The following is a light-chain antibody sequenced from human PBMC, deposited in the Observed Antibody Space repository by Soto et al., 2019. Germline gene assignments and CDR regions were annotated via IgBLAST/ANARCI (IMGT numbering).Light chain of an antibody. V-gene: IGKV3-20*01. CDR2: GAS. CDR1: QRLYDNY. Sequence: EIVSTEAPVTLSLSPGERATLSYRGSQRLYDNYLAWHQQKPGQAPRLLISGASRRATGIPARFSGGGSGTDFTLTISRLEPEDFALYYCQQHGILPITFGQGTRLEIK. CDR3: QQHGILPIT. J-gene: IGKJ5*01.